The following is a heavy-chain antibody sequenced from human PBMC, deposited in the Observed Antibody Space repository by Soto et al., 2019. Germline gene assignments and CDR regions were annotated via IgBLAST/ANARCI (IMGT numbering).Heavy chain of an antibody. CDR1: SGPDRSHN. D-gene: IGHD4-17*01. V-gene: IGHV4-59*08. CDR3: VRQGIDYLHGLVDV. J-gene: IGHJ6*02. Sequence: QVQLQQSGPRLVKPSETLSLTCTVSSGPDRSHNWGWIRQPPGRGREWIGYVYYTGDTAYNPSLRGRVTISADTTTNAISLTLTSMTAADAAVYYCVRQGIDYLHGLVDVWGQGTTVSVSS. CDR2: VYYTGDT.